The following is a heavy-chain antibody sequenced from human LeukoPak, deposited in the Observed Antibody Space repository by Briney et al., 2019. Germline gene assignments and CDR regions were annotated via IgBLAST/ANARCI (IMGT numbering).Heavy chain of an antibody. CDR3: AREYYYDSSGYTYFDY. Sequence: ASVKVSCKASGYTFTSYYMHWVRQAPGQGLEWMGIINPSGGSTSYAQKFQGRVTTTRDTSTSTVYMELSSLRSEDTAVYYCAREYYYDSSGYTYFDYWGQGTLVTVSS. J-gene: IGHJ4*02. V-gene: IGHV1-46*01. CDR2: INPSGGST. D-gene: IGHD3-22*01. CDR1: GYTFTSYY.